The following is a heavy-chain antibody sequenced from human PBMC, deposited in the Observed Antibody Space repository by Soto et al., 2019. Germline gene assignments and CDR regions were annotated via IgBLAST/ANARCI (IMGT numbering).Heavy chain of an antibody. Sequence: EVQLLESGGGLVQPGWSLGLSCAASGFTFRSYAMSWVRQAPGKGLELVSAISGSGGSTYHADSVKGRFTTSRDNSKNALYLQTSSLRAEATAVYYCAQGGVAAASYNWSDPWGQGTLVTVSS. D-gene: IGHD6-13*01. V-gene: IGHV3-23*01. CDR1: GFTFRSYA. CDR3: AQGGVAAASYNWSDP. J-gene: IGHJ5*02. CDR2: ISGSGGST.